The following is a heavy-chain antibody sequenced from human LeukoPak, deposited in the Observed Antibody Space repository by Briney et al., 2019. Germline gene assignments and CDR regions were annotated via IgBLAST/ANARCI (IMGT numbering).Heavy chain of an antibody. CDR2: INPSGGST. CDR3: ARDTYYYDGSGSPFGY. CDR1: GYTFTSYY. Sequence: ASVKVSWKASGYTFTSYYMHWVRQAPGQGLEWMGIINPSGGSTSYAQKFQGGVTMTRDTSTSTVYMELSSLRSEDTAVYYCARDTYYYDGSGSPFGYWGQGTLVTVSS. D-gene: IGHD3-22*01. J-gene: IGHJ4*02. V-gene: IGHV1-46*01.